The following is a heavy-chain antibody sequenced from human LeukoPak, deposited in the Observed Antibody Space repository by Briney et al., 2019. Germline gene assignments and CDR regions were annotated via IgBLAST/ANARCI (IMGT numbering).Heavy chain of an antibody. Sequence: SETLSLTCTVPGGSVSGYYWSWIRAPPGKGLEWIGYLYNDGSTSYNSSIKRRVTISVDTSKNQFSLKLSSVTAADTAVYYCAKAQLELRIWGQGTLVTVSS. V-gene: IGHV4-59*02. CDR3: AKAQLELRI. CDR1: GGSVSGYY. D-gene: IGHD1-1*01. CDR2: LYNDGST. J-gene: IGHJ4*02.